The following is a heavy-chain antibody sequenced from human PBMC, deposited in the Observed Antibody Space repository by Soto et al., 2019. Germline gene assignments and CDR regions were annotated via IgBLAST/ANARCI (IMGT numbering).Heavy chain of an antibody. CDR1: GFTFTSHA. Sequence: QVQLVESGGDVVQPGKSLRLSCAASGFTFTSHAMHWVRQAPGKGLEWVAVISYDGRNTYYADSVKGRFTISRDRSKNTLYLQMINLRPEDTAMYYCAKARGRPPNDFYFDYWGQGTLVTVSS. CDR3: AKARGRPPNDFYFDY. J-gene: IGHJ4*02. D-gene: IGHD3-16*01. CDR2: ISYDGRNT. V-gene: IGHV3-30*16.